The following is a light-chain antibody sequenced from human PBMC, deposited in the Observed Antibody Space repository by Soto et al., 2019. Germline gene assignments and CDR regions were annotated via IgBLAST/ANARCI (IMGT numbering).Light chain of an antibody. Sequence: DIQMTQSPSSLSASVGYRVTITCRASQSLSSYLNWYQQKPGKAPKLLIYAASSLQSGVPSRFSGSGSGTDFTLTISSLQPEDFATYYWQQSYSTPWTFGQGTNLEIK. CDR2: AAS. CDR1: QSLSSY. J-gene: IGKJ2*02. V-gene: IGKV1-39*01. CDR3: QQSYSTPWT.